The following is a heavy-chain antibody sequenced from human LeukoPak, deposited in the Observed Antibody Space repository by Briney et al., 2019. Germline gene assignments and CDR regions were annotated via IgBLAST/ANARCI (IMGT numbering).Heavy chain of an antibody. CDR1: GGSISSYY. CDR2: IYYSGST. CDR3: ARGQQQLRSGYYFDY. Sequence: SETLSLTCTVSGGSISSYYWSWIRQPPGKGLEWIGYIYYSGSTNYNPSLKSRVTISVDTSKNQFSLKLSSATAADTAVYYCARGQQQLRSGYYFDYWGQGTLVTVSS. D-gene: IGHD6-13*01. V-gene: IGHV4-59*01. J-gene: IGHJ4*02.